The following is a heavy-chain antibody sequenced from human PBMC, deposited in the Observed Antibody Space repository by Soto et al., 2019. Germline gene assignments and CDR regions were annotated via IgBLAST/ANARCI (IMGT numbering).Heavy chain of an antibody. J-gene: IGHJ4*02. V-gene: IGHV3-7*01. CDR2: IKRDGSEK. Sequence: LRLSCAASGFTFSSHWMHWVRQAPGKGLEWVANIKRDGSEKFYVDSVKGRVTISRDNAKNSLYVQMNSLKAEDTAVYYCARAQKNWSGYYLAYWGQGTLVTVSS. CDR1: GFTFSSHW. CDR3: ARAQKNWSGYYLAY. D-gene: IGHD3-3*01.